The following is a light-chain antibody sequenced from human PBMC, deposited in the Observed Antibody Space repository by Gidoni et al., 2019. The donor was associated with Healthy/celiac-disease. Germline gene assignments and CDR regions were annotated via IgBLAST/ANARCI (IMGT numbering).Light chain of an antibody. J-gene: IGLJ2*01. CDR1: SSDVGSYNL. V-gene: IGLV2-23*02. CDR3: CSYAGSSSVV. Sequence: QSALTQPASVSGAPGQAITISCTGTSSDVGSYNLVTCYHQHPGKAPNLMFYEVSKRPSGVSTRFSGSKSCNTSSLTISARQAEDVADYSCCSYAGSSSVVFGGGTKLTVL. CDR2: EVS.